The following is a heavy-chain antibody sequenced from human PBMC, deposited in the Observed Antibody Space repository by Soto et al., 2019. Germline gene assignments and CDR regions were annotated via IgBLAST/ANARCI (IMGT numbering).Heavy chain of an antibody. J-gene: IGHJ6*02. CDR2: IYYSGST. CDR3: RVVPAATHMPHYQYYYYGMDV. CDR1: GGSISSYY. D-gene: IGHD2-2*01. V-gene: IGHV4-59*01. Sequence: SETLSLTCTVSGGSISSYYWSWIRQPPGKGLEWIGYIYYSGSTNYNPSLKSRVTISVDTSKNQFSLKLSSVTAEDTAVYYCRVVPAATHMPHYQYYYYGMDVWGQGTTVTVSS.